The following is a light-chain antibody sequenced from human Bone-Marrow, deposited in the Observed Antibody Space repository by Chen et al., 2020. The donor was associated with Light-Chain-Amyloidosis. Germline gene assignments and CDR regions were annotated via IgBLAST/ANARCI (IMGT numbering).Light chain of an antibody. CDR1: NIGSTS. CDR2: DDS. J-gene: IGLJ3*02. V-gene: IGLV3-21*02. Sequence: YVLTQPSSVSVAAGLAATIACGGNNIGSTSVHWYQQTPGQAPLLVVYDDSDRPSGIPERLSGSNSGNTATLTISRVEAVDEADYYCQVWDRSSDRPVFGGGTKLTVL. CDR3: QVWDRSSDRPV.